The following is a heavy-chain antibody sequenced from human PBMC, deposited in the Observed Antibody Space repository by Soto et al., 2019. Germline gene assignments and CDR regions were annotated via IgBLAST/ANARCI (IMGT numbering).Heavy chain of an antibody. CDR2: IVVGSGNT. V-gene: IGHV1-58*01. CDR1: GFTFTSSA. CDR3: AARRGYSGYASHY. J-gene: IGHJ4*02. Sequence: SVKVSCKASGFTFTSSAVQWVRQARGQRLEWIGWIVVGSGNTNYAQKFQERVTITRDMSTSTAYMELSSLRSEDTAVYYCAARRGYSGYASHYWGQGTLGTVSS. D-gene: IGHD5-12*01.